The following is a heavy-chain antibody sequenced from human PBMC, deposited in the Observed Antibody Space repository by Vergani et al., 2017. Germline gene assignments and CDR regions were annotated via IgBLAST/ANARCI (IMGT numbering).Heavy chain of an antibody. CDR1: GGTFNSYG. V-gene: IGHV1-69*06. J-gene: IGHJ6*02. CDR2: IIPIFGTA. CDR3: ARDVPRRYSYVYYYGMDV. Sequence: QMQLVQSGAEVKKPGSSVKVSCKASGGTFNSYGISWVRQAPGQGLEWMGGIIPIFGTANYAQKLQGRVTMTTDTSTSTAYMELRSLRSDDTAVYYCARDVPRRYSYVYYYGMDVWGQGTTVTVSS. D-gene: IGHD5-18*01.